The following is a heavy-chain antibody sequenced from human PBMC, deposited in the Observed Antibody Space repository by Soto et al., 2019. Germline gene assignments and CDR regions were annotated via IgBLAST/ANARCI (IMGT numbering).Heavy chain of an antibody. CDR3: AKDITIFGVVPSYRDC. Sequence: GSLRLSCVASGFTFSDFGMHWVRQAPGKGLEWVANIWYDGTNKYYANSVKGRFTISRDNGKNTVSLLMNSLRAEDTAVYYCAKDITIFGVVPSYRDCWGRGTLVTVS. CDR2: IWYDGTNK. CDR1: GFTFSDFG. D-gene: IGHD3-3*01. V-gene: IGHV3-33*06. J-gene: IGHJ4*02.